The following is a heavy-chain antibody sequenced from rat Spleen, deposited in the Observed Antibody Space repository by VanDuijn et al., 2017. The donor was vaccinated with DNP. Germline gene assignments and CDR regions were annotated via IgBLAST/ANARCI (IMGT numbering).Heavy chain of an antibody. CDR3: AREGQPYFDY. D-gene: IGHD1-5*01. CDR2: ISTGDGNI. Sequence: EVQLVESGGGLVQPGRSLKLSCEVSGFTFSNYGMAWVRQTPTKGLEWVASISTGDGNIFYRDSVKGRFTISRDNAKNTQSLQMDSLRSEDTATYYCAREGQPYFDYWGQGVMVTVSS. V-gene: IGHV5S13*01. J-gene: IGHJ2*01. CDR1: GFTFSNYG.